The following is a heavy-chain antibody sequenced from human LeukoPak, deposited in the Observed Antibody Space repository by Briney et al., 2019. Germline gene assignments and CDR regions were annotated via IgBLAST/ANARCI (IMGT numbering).Heavy chain of an antibody. Sequence: ASVKVSCKASGGTFSSYAISWVRQAPGQGLEWMGWISAYNGNTNYAQKLQGRVTMTTDTSTSTAYMDLRSLRSDDTAVYYCARNKYYGSGSYYKRFDYWGQGTLVTVSS. J-gene: IGHJ4*02. V-gene: IGHV1-18*01. CDR1: GGTFSSYA. D-gene: IGHD3-10*01. CDR3: ARNKYYGSGSYYKRFDY. CDR2: ISAYNGNT.